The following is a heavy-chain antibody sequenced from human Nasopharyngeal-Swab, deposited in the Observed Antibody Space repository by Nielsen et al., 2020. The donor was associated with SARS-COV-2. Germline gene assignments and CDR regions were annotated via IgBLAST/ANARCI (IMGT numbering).Heavy chain of an antibody. CDR1: GYTFTSYA. J-gene: IGHJ4*02. CDR3: ARVRFLEWLLPDY. V-gene: IGHV1-3*01. Sequence: SVKVSCKASGYTFTSYAMHWVRQAPGQRLEWMGWINAGNGNTKYSQKFQGRVTITRDTSTSTAYMELSSLRSEDTAVYYCARVRFLEWLLPDYWGQGTLVTVSS. CDR2: INAGNGNT. D-gene: IGHD3-3*01.